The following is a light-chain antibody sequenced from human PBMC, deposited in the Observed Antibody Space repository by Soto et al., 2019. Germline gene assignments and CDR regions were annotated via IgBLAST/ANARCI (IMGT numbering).Light chain of an antibody. Sequence: DIQLTQSPYPLSGSVGDKFTITPRASQSISNWLAWYQQKPGTAPKVLIYHASNLQSGVPSRFSGSGSGTEFTLTISSLQPDDFATYYCQQYNSYSGTFGQGTKVDIK. CDR1: QSISNW. V-gene: IGKV1-5*01. J-gene: IGKJ1*01. CDR2: HAS. CDR3: QQYNSYSGT.